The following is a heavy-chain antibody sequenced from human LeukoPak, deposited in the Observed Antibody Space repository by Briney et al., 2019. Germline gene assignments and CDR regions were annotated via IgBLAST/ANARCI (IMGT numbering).Heavy chain of an antibody. Sequence: SETLSLTCSVSGASITSASHFWGWIRQPPGKGLEWIGTIYYSGITYYNPSLKSRVTISVDTSKNQFSLKLSSVTAADTAVYYCARGNSSGWGQETNYYYYYMDVWGKGTTVTISS. V-gene: IGHV4-39*07. CDR2: IYYSGIT. CDR1: GASITSASHF. D-gene: IGHD6-19*01. J-gene: IGHJ6*03. CDR3: ARGNSSGWGQETNYYYYYMDV.